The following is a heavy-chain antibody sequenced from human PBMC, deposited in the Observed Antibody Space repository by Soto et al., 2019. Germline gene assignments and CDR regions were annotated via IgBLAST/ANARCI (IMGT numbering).Heavy chain of an antibody. CDR3: AKETRTWLTTTFDP. J-gene: IGHJ5*02. Sequence: GGSLRLSCAASGFTFSSYAMAWVRQAPGKGLEWVSGISSSGGSTYYADSVKGRFTFSRDNSRNTLYLQMNSLRAEDTAIYYCAKETRTWLTTTFDPWGQGTLVTVSS. CDR2: ISSSGGST. V-gene: IGHV3-23*01. D-gene: IGHD6-19*01. CDR1: GFTFSSYA.